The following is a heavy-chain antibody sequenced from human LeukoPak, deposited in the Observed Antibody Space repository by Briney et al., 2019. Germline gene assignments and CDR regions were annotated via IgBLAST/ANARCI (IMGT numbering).Heavy chain of an antibody. CDR1: GFTFNSYA. J-gene: IGHJ4*02. CDR2: LTASGGST. Sequence: GSLRLSCAASGFTFNSYAMSWVRQVPGKGLEWVSFLTASGGSTDYADSAKGRFTISRDNSKSTLYLQMNGLRAEDTAVYHCAKHVYDSSGYYYVFGYWGQGTPVTVSS. D-gene: IGHD3-22*01. V-gene: IGHV3-23*01. CDR3: AKHVYDSSGYYYVFGY.